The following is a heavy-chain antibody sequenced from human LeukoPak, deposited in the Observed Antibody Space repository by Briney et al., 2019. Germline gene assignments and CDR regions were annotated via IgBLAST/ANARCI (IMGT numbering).Heavy chain of an antibody. CDR3: ANYGGTSFDY. CDR2: IYHSGST. J-gene: IGHJ4*02. D-gene: IGHD4-23*01. Sequence: SETLSLTCTVSGGSISSSSYYWGWIRQPPGKGLEWIGYIYHSGSTYYNPSLKSRVTISVDRSKNQFSLKLSSVTAADTAVYYCANYGGTSFDYWGQGTLVTVSS. V-gene: IGHV4-30-2*01. CDR1: GGSISSSSYY.